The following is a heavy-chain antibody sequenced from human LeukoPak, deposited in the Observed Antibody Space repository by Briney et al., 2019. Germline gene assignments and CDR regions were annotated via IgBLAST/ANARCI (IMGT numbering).Heavy chain of an antibody. V-gene: IGHV4-34*01. CDR1: GGSFSGYY. CDR3: ARRSGGSSSWYPLQYYFDY. Sequence: TSETLSLTCAVYGGSFSGYYWSWIRQPPGKGLEWIGEINHSGSTNYNPSLKSRVTISVDTSKNQFSLKLSSVTAADTAVYYCARRSGGSSSWYPLQYYFDYWGQGTLVTVSS. J-gene: IGHJ4*02. D-gene: IGHD6-13*01. CDR2: INHSGST.